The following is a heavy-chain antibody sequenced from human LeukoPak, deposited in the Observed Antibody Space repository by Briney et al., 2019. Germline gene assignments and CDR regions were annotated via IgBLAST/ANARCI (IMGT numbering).Heavy chain of an antibody. CDR2: NYYSGST. CDR1: GGSISSSSYY. J-gene: IGHJ4*02. CDR3: ARLQRGYCSGGSCGTIDY. V-gene: IGHV4-39*01. D-gene: IGHD2-15*01. Sequence: SETLSLTCTVSGGSISSSSYYWGWIRQPPGKGLEWIGSNYYSGSTYYNPSLKSRVTISVDTSKNQFSLKLSSVTAADTAVYYCARLQRGYCSGGSCGTIDYWGQGTLVTVSS.